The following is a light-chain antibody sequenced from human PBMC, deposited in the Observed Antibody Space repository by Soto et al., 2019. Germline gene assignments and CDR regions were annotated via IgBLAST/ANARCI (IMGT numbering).Light chain of an antibody. CDR3: QQSYSTPPT. Sequence: DIQMTQSPSSLSASVGDRVTITCRASQSISSYLNWYQQKPGKAPKLLIYAASSLQSGVPSRFSGSGSGTDFTLTISSLQPEYFATYYCQQSYSTPPTCGQGNKLEIK. J-gene: IGKJ2*01. CDR2: AAS. CDR1: QSISSY. V-gene: IGKV1-39*01.